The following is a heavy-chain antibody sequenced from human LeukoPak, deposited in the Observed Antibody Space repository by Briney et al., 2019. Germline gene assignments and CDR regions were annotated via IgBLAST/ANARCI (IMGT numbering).Heavy chain of an antibody. Sequence: PSETLSLTCTVSGGSISSSSYYWGWIRQPPGKGLEWIGSIYYSGSTYYNPSLKSRVTISVDTSKNQFSLKLSSVTAADTAVYYCARVLAVAGTGIFDYWGQGTLVTVSS. J-gene: IGHJ4*02. CDR1: GGSISSSSYY. V-gene: IGHV4-39*07. D-gene: IGHD6-19*01. CDR2: IYYSGST. CDR3: ARVLAVAGTGIFDY.